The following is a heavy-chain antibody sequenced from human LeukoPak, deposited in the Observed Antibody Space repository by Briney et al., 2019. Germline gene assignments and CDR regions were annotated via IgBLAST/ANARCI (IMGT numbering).Heavy chain of an antibody. CDR3: AKVAVVLNYFDY. D-gene: IGHD6-19*01. V-gene: IGHV3-69-1*01. CDR2: ISSSSTI. Sequence: GGSLRLSCAASGFTFSDYYMNWVRQAPGKGLEWVSSISSSSTIYYADSVKDRFTISRDNAKNSLYLQMNSLRAEDTAVYYCAKVAVVLNYFDYWGQGTLVTVSS. J-gene: IGHJ4*02. CDR1: GFTFSDYY.